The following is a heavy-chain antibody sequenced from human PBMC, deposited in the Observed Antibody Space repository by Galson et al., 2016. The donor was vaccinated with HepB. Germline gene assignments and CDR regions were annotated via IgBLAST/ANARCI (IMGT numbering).Heavy chain of an antibody. V-gene: IGHV4-4*08. Sequence: ETLSLTCSVSGGSISNYYWSWVRQPPGKALEWIGYVINSGTTSYNPSLKSRVTISVDTSRNEVSLRLQSVTAEDTAVYFCDRERREYDIWRAPAPKSFRYAMDVWGQGTTVIVSS. CDR3: DRERREYDIWRAPAPKSFRYAMDV. CDR2: VINSGTT. J-gene: IGHJ6*02. CDR1: GGSISNYY. D-gene: IGHD3-3*01.